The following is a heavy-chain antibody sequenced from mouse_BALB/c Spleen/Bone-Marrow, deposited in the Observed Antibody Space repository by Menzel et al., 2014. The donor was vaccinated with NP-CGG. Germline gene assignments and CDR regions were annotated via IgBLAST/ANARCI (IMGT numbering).Heavy chain of an antibody. CDR2: INPSNGRT. CDR3: ARYLHYYGSSYGYFDV. D-gene: IGHD1-1*01. V-gene: IGHV1S81*02. CDR1: GYTFTSYW. J-gene: IGHJ1*01. Sequence: QVQLKQSGAELVKPGASVKLPCKASGYTFTSYWMHWVKQRPGQGLEWIGEINPSNGRTNYNEKFKSKATLTVDKSSSTAYMQLSSLTSEDSAVYYCARYLHYYGSSYGYFDVWGAGTTVTVSS.